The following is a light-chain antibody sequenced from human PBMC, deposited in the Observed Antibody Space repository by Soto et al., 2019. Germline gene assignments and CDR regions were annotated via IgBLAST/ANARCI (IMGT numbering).Light chain of an antibody. Sequence: EIVLTQSPATLSLSPGERATLSCRASQSVSSHLAWYQQKRGQPPRLLIYDASSRVPGITTRFSGSGSGTDVTLTTGSLEPEDLAVYYCQQCDNWPPITFGQGTRLEIK. CDR2: DAS. V-gene: IGKV3-11*01. CDR1: QSVSSH. CDR3: QQCDNWPPIT. J-gene: IGKJ5*01.